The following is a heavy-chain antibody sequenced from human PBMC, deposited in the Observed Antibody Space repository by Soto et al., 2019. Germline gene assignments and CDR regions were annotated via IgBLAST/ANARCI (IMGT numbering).Heavy chain of an antibody. CDR2: ISYDGSNK. CDR3: ARDPYRGYARMVCGMDV. CDR1: GFTFSSYA. J-gene: IGHJ6*02. D-gene: IGHD4-4*01. V-gene: IGHV3-30-3*01. Sequence: GGSLRLSCAASGFTFSSYAMHWVRQAPGKGLEWVAVISYDGSNKYYADSVKGRFTISRDNSKSTLYLQMNSLRAEDTAVYYCARDPYRGYARMVCGMDVWGQGTTVTVSS.